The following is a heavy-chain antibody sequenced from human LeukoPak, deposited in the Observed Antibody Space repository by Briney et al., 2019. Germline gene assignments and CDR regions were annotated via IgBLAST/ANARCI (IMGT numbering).Heavy chain of an antibody. D-gene: IGHD5-24*01. CDR3: ARLTVEMATIIPRDAFDI. Sequence: GGSLRLSXAASGFTFCSYWMSWVRQAPGKGLEWVANIKQDGSEKYYVDSVKGRFTISRDNAKNSLYLQMNSLRAEDTAVYYCARLTVEMATIIPRDAFDIWGQGTMVTVSS. CDR1: GFTFCSYW. V-gene: IGHV3-7*01. CDR2: IKQDGSEK. J-gene: IGHJ3*02.